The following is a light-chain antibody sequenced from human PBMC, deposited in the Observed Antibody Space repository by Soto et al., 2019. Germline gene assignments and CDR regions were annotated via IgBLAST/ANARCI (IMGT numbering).Light chain of an antibody. J-gene: IGKJ4*01. CDR3: QQRRSWPPVT. Sequence: EIVLTQSPATLSLSPGERATLSCRASQSVSSYLAWYQYKPGQAPRLLIYDASTRATGIPARFSGSGSGTDFTLTIGILEPEDFAVYYCQQRRSWPPVTFGGGTKVDIK. V-gene: IGKV3-11*01. CDR2: DAS. CDR1: QSVSSY.